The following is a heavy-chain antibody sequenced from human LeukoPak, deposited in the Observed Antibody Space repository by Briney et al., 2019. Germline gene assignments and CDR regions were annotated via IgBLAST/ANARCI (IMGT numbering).Heavy chain of an antibody. CDR2: ISSSSSYV. CDR3: ARAGYSSSWYPYYFDY. J-gene: IGHJ4*02. D-gene: IGHD6-13*01. CDR1: GFTFSSYS. Sequence: GGSLRLSCAASGFTFSSYSMNWVRQAPGKGLEWVSSISSSSSYVYYADSVKGRFTISRDNAKNSLYLQMNSLRAEDTAVYYCARAGYSSSWYPYYFDYWGQGTLVTVSS. V-gene: IGHV3-21*01.